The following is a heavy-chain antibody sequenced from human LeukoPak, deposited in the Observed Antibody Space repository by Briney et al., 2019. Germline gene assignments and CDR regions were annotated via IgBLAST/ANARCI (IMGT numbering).Heavy chain of an antibody. CDR3: AKDLSDSSGYYLLYVFDY. J-gene: IGHJ4*02. CDR2: ISYDGSNK. CDR1: GFTFSSYG. Sequence: GGSLRLSCAASGFTFSSYGMHWVRQAPGKGLEWVAVISYDGSNKYYADSVKGRFTISRDNSKNTLYLQMNSLRAEDTAVYYCAKDLSDSSGYYLLYVFDYWGQGTLVTVSS. D-gene: IGHD3-22*01. V-gene: IGHV3-30*18.